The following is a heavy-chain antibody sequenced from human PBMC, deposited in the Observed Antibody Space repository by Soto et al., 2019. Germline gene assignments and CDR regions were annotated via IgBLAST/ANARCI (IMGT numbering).Heavy chain of an antibody. CDR2: ISYDGSNK. Sequence: GGSPRLSCAASGFTFSSYAMHWVRQAPGKGLEWVAVISYDGSNKYYADSVKGRFTISRDNSKNTLYLQMNSLRAEDTAVYYCARDRAHYYGSGSYYYYYYSMDVWGQGTTVTVSS. V-gene: IGHV3-30-3*01. J-gene: IGHJ6*02. CDR3: ARDRAHYYGSGSYYYYYYSMDV. D-gene: IGHD3-10*01. CDR1: GFTFSSYA.